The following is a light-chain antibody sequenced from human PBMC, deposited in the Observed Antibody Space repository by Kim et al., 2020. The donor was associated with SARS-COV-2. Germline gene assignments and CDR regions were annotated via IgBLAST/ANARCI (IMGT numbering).Light chain of an antibody. CDR3: QSYDNSLYAI. CDR1: SSNIGAGFD. J-gene: IGLJ2*01. V-gene: IGLV1-40*01. CDR2: GNS. Sequence: GQRVTISCIGSSSNIGAGFDVHWYHHLPGTAPKLLIYGNSNRPSGVPDRFSGSKSGTSASLAITGLQAEDEADYYCQSYDNSLYAIFGGGTQLTVL.